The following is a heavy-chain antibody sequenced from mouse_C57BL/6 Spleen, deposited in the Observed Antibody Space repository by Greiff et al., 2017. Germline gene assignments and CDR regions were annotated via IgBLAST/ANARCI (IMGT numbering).Heavy chain of an antibody. CDR3: ARSSSYCYYAMDY. V-gene: IGHV1-72*01. CDR2: IDPNSGGT. D-gene: IGHD1-1*01. J-gene: IGHJ4*01. CDR1: GYTFTSYW. Sequence: QVQLQQSGAELVKPGASVKLSCKASGYTFTSYWMHWVKQRPGRGLEWIGRIDPNSGGTKYNEKFKSKATLTVDKPSSTAYMQLSSLTSEDSAVYDCARSSSYCYYAMDYWGQGTSVTVSS.